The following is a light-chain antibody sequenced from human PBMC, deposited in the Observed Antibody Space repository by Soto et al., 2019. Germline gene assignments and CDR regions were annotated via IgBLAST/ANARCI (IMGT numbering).Light chain of an antibody. CDR1: QGPFHIIENTY. V-gene: IGKV2-28*01. CDR2: LGS. Sequence: DIVMTQSPLSLPATPGEPASISSSFIQGPFHIIENTYPNWYLQKPGQSPQLLIYLGSNRASGVPDRFSGSGSGTDFTLKISRVEAEDVGVYYCMQSLPIPYTFGQGTKLEIK. J-gene: IGKJ2*01. CDR3: MQSLPIPYT.